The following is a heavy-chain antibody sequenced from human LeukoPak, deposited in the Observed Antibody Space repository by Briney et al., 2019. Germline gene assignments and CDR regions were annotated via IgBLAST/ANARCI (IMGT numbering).Heavy chain of an antibody. J-gene: IGHJ3*02. CDR3: AILGGYIAVARTDAFDI. Sequence: GGSLRLSCAASGFTFSSYAMSWARQAPGKGLEWVSAISGSGGSTYYADSVKGRFTISRDNSKNTLYLQMNSLRAEDTAVYYCAILGGYIAVARTDAFDIWGQGAMVTVSS. D-gene: IGHD6-19*01. CDR1: GFTFSSYA. V-gene: IGHV3-23*01. CDR2: ISGSGGST.